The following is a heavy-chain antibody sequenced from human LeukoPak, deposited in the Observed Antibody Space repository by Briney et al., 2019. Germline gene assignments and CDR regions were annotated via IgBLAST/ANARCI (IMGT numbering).Heavy chain of an antibody. J-gene: IGHJ4*02. Sequence: SGPALVKPTQTLTLTCTFSGFSLSTSGMCVSWIRQPPGKALEWLARIDWDDDKYYSTSLKTRLTISKDTSKNQVVLTMTNMDPVDTATYYRARSMIAVAGTYFDYWGQGTLVTVSS. CDR3: ARSMIAVAGTYFDY. CDR2: IDWDDDK. CDR1: GFSLSTSGMC. V-gene: IGHV2-70*11. D-gene: IGHD6-19*01.